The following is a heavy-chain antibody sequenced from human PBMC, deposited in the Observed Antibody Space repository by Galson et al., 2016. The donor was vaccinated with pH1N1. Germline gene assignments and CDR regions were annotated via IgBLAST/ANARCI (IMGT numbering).Heavy chain of an antibody. Sequence: ETLSLTCTVYGGSFSDYYWSWIRQPPGKGLEWIGEVNPSGSTIYDPSLNSRVIISADTSRNQFSLKLTSVTAADTAVYFCARVDFGGKLGDWGQGTQVTVSS. CDR3: ARVDFGGKLGD. D-gene: IGHD3-10*01. V-gene: IGHV4-34*01. CDR1: GGSFSDYY. J-gene: IGHJ4*02. CDR2: VNPSGST.